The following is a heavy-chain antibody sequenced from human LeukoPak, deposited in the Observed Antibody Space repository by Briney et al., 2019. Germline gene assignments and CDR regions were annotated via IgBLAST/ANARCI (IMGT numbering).Heavy chain of an antibody. CDR2: IIPILGIA. CDR1: EGTFSSYA. V-gene: IGHV1-69*04. CDR3: ARTSAGDYGDYDY. Sequence: SVKVSCKASEGTFSSYAISWVRQAPGQGLEWMGRIIPILGIANYAQKFQGRVTITADKSTSTAYMELSSLRSEDTAVYYCARTSAGDYGDYDYWGQGTLVTVSS. D-gene: IGHD4-17*01. J-gene: IGHJ4*02.